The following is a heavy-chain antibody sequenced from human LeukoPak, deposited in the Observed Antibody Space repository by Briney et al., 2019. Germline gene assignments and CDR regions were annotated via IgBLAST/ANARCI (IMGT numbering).Heavy chain of an antibody. CDR2: IRQNGSEK. V-gene: IGHV3-7*01. Sequence: GGSLRLLCGVCGFPFSLYWMSWVRRAPGKGLEWVINIRQNGSEKYYVEIVRGRFTISRDNAKDSLYLHSISLRAKDTAVYYCARRYFDYWGQGTLVTVSS. J-gene: IGHJ4*02. CDR1: GFPFSLYW. CDR3: ARRYFDY.